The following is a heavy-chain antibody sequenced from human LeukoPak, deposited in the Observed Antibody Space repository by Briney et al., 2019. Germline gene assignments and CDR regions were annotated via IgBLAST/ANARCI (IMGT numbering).Heavy chain of an antibody. CDR2: IIPIFGTA. V-gene: IGHV1-69*06. CDR1: GGTFSSYA. D-gene: IGHD6-13*01. CDR3: ARGIAAAGIYYYFDY. J-gene: IGHJ4*02. Sequence: SVKVSCKASGGTFSSYAISWVRQAPGQGLEWMGGIIPIFGTANYAQKFQGRVTITADKSTSTAYMELSSLRSEDTAVYYCARGIAAAGIYYYFDYWGQGTLVTVSS.